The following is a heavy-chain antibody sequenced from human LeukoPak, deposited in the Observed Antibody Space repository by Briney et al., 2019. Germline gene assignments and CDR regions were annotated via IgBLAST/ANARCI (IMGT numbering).Heavy chain of an antibody. CDR1: GFNFSIYS. Sequence: GGSLRLPCAASGFNFSIYSMNWVRQAPGKGLEWVSYITRSSTTIYYADSVKGRFTISRDNAKNSLYLQMNSLRVEDTAIYYCAKGATTVTTPIDYWGQGTLVTVSS. CDR3: AKGATTVTTPIDY. V-gene: IGHV3-48*01. J-gene: IGHJ4*02. D-gene: IGHD4-17*01. CDR2: ITRSSTTI.